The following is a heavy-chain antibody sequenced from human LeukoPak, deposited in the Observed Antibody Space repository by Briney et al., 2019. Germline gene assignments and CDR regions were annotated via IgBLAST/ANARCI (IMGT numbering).Heavy chain of an antibody. CDR3: ARPHAGFYDSSGPLDY. CDR1: GYSFTSYW. Sequence: GESLKISCKGSGYSFTSYWIGWVRQLPGKGLEWMGIIYPGDSDTRYSPSFQGQVTISADKSISTAYLQWRSLKASDTAMYYCARPHAGFYDSSGPLDYWGQGTLVPVSS. V-gene: IGHV5-51*01. J-gene: IGHJ4*02. D-gene: IGHD3-22*01. CDR2: IYPGDSDT.